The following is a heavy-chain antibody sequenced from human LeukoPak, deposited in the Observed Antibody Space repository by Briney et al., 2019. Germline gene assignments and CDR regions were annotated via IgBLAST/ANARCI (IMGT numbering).Heavy chain of an antibody. CDR2: IYTSGGT. CDR1: GASIGSDY. CDR3: ARGVFYYDTSGRGYYSDY. Sequence: SETLSLTCTVSGASIGSDYWSWIRQPAGKGLEWIGRIYTSGGTVYNPSLKSRVTMSVDTSKNQFSLKLSSVTAADTAVYYCARGVFYYDTSGRGYYSDYWGQGTLVTVSS. J-gene: IGHJ4*02. D-gene: IGHD3-22*01. V-gene: IGHV4-4*07.